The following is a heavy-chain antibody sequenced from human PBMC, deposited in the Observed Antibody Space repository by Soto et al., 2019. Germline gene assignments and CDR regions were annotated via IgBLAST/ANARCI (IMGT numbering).Heavy chain of an antibody. Sequence: EVQLVESGGGLVQPGGSLRLSCAASGFTLSSRWMHWVRQVPGKGLVWVSRIKTDGSSTSYADSVKGRFTISRDNAKNKVYLQMNSLRAEDTAMYYCARDQDTFGQAVFDSWGQGTLVTVSS. CDR2: IKTDGSST. D-gene: IGHD3-16*01. CDR3: ARDQDTFGQAVFDS. CDR1: GFTLSSRW. J-gene: IGHJ4*02. V-gene: IGHV3-74*01.